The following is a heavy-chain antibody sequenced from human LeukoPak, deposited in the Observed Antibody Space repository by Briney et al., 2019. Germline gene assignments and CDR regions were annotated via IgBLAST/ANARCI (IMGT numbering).Heavy chain of an antibody. V-gene: IGHV4-59*13. CDR2: IYYIGNT. J-gene: IGHJ4*02. Sequence: SETLSLTCTVSGGSINTYYWSWIRQPPGKGLEWIGYIYYIGNTNYNPSLKSRVTISINTSRNQFSLKLSSVTAADTAVYYCARDKRGYKDSWGQGALVTVSS. D-gene: IGHD5-24*01. CDR1: GGSINTYY. CDR3: ARDKRGYKDS.